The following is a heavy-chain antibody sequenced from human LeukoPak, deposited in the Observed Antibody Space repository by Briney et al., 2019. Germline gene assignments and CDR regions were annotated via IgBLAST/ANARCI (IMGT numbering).Heavy chain of an antibody. CDR3: ARTKWLEAIDY. D-gene: IGHD6-19*01. CDR2: ISSSGSTI. J-gene: IGHJ4*02. Sequence: GGSLRLSCAASGFTFSSYEMNGFRQAPGKGREWVSYISSSGSTIYYADSVKGRFTISRDNAKSSLYLQMNSLRAEDTAVYYCARTKWLEAIDYWGQGTLVTVSS. V-gene: IGHV3-48*03. CDR1: GFTFSSYE.